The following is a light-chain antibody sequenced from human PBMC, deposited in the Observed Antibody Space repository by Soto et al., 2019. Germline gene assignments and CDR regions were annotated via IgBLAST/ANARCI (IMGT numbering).Light chain of an antibody. J-gene: IGKJ1*01. CDR1: QSVSRD. V-gene: IGKV3-15*01. Sequence: ERVLTQSPATLSVSPGERATLSCRASQSVSRDLAWYQQKPGQAPRLLIYGASTRAPSIAARFSGSGSGTDFTLTISSLQSEDFAVYYCQQYDKWPTWTFGQGTQVDIK. CDR2: GAS. CDR3: QQYDKWPTWT.